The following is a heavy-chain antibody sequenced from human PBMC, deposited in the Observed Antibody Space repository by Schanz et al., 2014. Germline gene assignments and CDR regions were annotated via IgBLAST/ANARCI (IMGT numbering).Heavy chain of an antibody. CDR2: ISAYNGNT. CDR1: GYTFTSYA. D-gene: IGHD3-10*01. Sequence: QVQLVQSGAEVKKPGASVKVSCKASGYTFTSYAISWVRQAPGQGLEWMGWISAYNGNTDYAQKFQGRVTMTTDTSTGTAYMELRSLRSDDTAVYYCARRYYGSGSYWFFDLWGRGTLVTVSS. CDR3: ARRYYGSGSYWFFDL. V-gene: IGHV1-18*04. J-gene: IGHJ2*01.